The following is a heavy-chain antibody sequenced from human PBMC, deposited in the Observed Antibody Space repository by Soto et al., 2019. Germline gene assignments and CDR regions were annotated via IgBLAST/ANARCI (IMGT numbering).Heavy chain of an antibody. V-gene: IGHV3-23*01. D-gene: IGHD3-3*01. CDR1: GFTFSSYA. CDR3: ASLHDFWSGYMAY. CDR2: ISGSGGST. Sequence: HPGGSLRLSCAASGFTFSSYAMSWVRQAPGKGLEWVSAISGSGGSTYYADSVKGRFTISRDNSKNTLYLQMNSLRAEDTAVYYCASLHDFWSGYMAYWGQGTLVTVSS. J-gene: IGHJ4*02.